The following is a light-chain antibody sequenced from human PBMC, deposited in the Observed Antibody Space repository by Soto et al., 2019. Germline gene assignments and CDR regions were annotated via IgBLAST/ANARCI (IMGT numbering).Light chain of an antibody. CDR1: QSVSSSY. CDR2: GAS. J-gene: IGKJ5*01. V-gene: IGKV3-20*01. Sequence: EIVMTQSPGTLSLSPGERATLSCRASQSVSSSYLAWYQQKPGQAPRLLIYGASSRATGIPDRFSGSGSGTDFTLTISRLEPEDFAGYYCQQYGSLTITFGQGTRLEIK. CDR3: QQYGSLTIT.